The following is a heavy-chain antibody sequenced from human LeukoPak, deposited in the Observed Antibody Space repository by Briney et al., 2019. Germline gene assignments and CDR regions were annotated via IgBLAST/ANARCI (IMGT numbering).Heavy chain of an antibody. CDR2: IYHSGST. Sequence: SETLSLTCTVSGYSISSGYYWGWIRQPPGKGLEWIGSIYHSGSTYYNPSLKSRVTISVDTSKNQFSLKLSSVTAADTAVYYCARSYSSGWKESRSRWFDPWGQGTLVTVSS. V-gene: IGHV4-38-2*02. CDR1: GYSISSGYY. CDR3: ARSYSSGWKESRSRWFDP. J-gene: IGHJ5*02. D-gene: IGHD6-19*01.